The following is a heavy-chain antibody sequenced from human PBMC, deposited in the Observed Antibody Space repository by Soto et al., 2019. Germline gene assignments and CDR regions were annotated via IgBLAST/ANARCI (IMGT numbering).Heavy chain of an antibody. J-gene: IGHJ3*02. CDR3: ARANSGSYLGAFDI. Sequence: SETLSLTCTVSGGSISSYYWSWIRQPPGKGLEWIGYIYYSGSTNYNPSLKSRVTISVDTSKNQFSLKLSSVTAADTAVYYCARANSGSYLGAFDIWGQGTMVTVSS. CDR2: IYYSGST. CDR1: GGSISSYY. V-gene: IGHV4-59*13. D-gene: IGHD1-26*01.